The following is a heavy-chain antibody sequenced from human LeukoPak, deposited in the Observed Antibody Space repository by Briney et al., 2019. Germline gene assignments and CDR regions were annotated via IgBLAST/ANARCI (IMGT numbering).Heavy chain of an antibody. D-gene: IGHD3-10*01. V-gene: IGHV3-48*01. J-gene: IGHJ4*02. CDR1: GFTFSSYS. Sequence: GGSLRLSCAASGFTFSSYSMTWVRQAPGKGLEWVSYISSSSSTIYYADSVKGRFTISRDNAKNSLYLQMNSLRAEDTAVYYCARVVWFGEFAYFDYWGQGTLVTVSS. CDR2: ISSSSSTI. CDR3: ARVVWFGEFAYFDY.